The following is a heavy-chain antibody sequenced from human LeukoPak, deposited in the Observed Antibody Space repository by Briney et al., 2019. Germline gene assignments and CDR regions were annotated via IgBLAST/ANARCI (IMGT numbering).Heavy chain of an antibody. D-gene: IGHD1-26*01. CDR3: ARVSIRWELQNPFLG. CDR2: IIPIFGTA. V-gene: IGHV1-69*06. Sequence: ASVKVSCKASGGTFSSYAISWVRQAPGQGLEWMGRIIPIFGTANYAQKFPGRVTITADKSTSTAYMELSSLRSEDTAVYYCARVSIRWELQNPFLGWGQGTLVTVSS. CDR1: GGTFSSYA. J-gene: IGHJ4*02.